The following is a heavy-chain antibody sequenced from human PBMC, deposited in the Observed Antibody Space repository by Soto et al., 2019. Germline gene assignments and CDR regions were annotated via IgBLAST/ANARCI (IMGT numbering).Heavy chain of an antibody. CDR3: ARHPGDGLYYFDY. CDR1: GGSISSSSYY. V-gene: IGHV4-39*01. Sequence: QLQLQESGPGLVKPSETLSLTCTVSGGSISSSSYYWGWIRQPPGKGLEWIGSIYYSGSTYYNPSLKSRVTVSVDTSKNQFSLKLSSVTAADTAVYYCARHPGDGLYYFDYWGQGTLVTVSS. CDR2: IYYSGST. J-gene: IGHJ4*02. D-gene: IGHD2-8*01.